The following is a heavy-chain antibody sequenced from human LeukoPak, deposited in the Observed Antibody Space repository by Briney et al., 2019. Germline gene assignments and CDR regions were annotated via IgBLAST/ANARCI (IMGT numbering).Heavy chain of an antibody. D-gene: IGHD1-26*01. Sequence: GGSLRLSCTASGFTFGDYAMSWFRQAPGKGLEWVGFIRSKAYGGTTEYAASVKGRFTISRDDSKSIAYLQMNSLKTEDTAVYYCTTQRRRGATTSSWYFDLWGRGTLATVSS. J-gene: IGHJ2*01. CDR2: IRSKAYGGTT. CDR3: TTQRRRGATTSSWYFDL. CDR1: GFTFGDYA. V-gene: IGHV3-49*03.